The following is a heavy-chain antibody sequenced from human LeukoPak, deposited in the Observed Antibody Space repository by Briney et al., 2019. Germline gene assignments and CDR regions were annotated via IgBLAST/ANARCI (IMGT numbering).Heavy chain of an antibody. CDR2: ISYDGSNK. Sequence: GGSLRLSCAASGFTLSSYAMHWVRQAPGKGLEWVAVISYDGSNKYYADSVKGRFTISRDNSKNTLYLQMNSLRAEDTAVYYCARAGGLEWLLPYYFDYWGQGTLVTVSS. CDR3: ARAGGLEWLLPYYFDY. CDR1: GFTLSSYA. V-gene: IGHV3-30-3*01. D-gene: IGHD3-3*01. J-gene: IGHJ4*02.